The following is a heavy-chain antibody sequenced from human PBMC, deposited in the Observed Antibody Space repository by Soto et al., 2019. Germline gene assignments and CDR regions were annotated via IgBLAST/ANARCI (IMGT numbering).Heavy chain of an antibody. CDR1: GGSFSGYY. CDR3: ASGLSTSPPHADYYGSGSPPFDP. CDR2: INHSGST. Sequence: SETLSLTCAVYGGSFSGYYWSWIRQPPGKGLEWIGEINHSGSTNYNPSLKSRVTISVDTSKNQFSLRLSSVTAADTAGYYCASGLSTSPPHADYYGSGSPPFDPWGQGTLVTVSS. V-gene: IGHV4-34*01. J-gene: IGHJ5*02. D-gene: IGHD3-10*01.